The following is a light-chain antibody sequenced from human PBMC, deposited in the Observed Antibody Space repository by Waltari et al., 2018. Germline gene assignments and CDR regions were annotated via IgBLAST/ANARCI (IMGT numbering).Light chain of an antibody. Sequence: DIQMTQSPSSLSASVGDTVTITCQASQGTGNTLNWYQQKPGKGPKLLNYRSSILQRWIPHRLSGSGSGTDFTRTISSLQPEYFATYYCQQGYSYPFTFGPGTKLDIK. J-gene: IGKJ3*01. V-gene: IGKV1-NL1*01. CDR1: QGTGNT. CDR3: QQGYSYPFT. CDR2: RSS.